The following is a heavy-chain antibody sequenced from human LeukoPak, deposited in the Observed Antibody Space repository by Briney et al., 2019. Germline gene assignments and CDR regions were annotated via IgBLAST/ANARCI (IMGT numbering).Heavy chain of an antibody. Sequence: ASVKVSCKASGYTFTGYYMHWVRQAPGQGLEWMGIINPSGGSTSYAQKFQGRVTMTRDTSTSTVYMELSSLRSEDAAVYYCAREGGSYVRYWGQGTLVTVSS. J-gene: IGHJ4*02. CDR1: GYTFTGYY. CDR2: INPSGGST. D-gene: IGHD1-26*01. V-gene: IGHV1-46*01. CDR3: AREGGSYVRY.